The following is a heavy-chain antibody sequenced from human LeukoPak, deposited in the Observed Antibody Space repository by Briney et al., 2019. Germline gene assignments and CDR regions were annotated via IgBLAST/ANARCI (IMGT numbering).Heavy chain of an antibody. V-gene: IGHV3-48*01. CDR3: ARDGKATYYDILTGYFDLDY. CDR1: GFTFSSYS. J-gene: IGHJ4*02. Sequence: PGGSLRLSCAASGFTFSSYSMSWVRQAPGKGLEWVSYISSSSSTIYYADSVKGRFTISRDNVKNSLYLQMNSLRAEDTAVYYCARDGKATYYDILTGYFDLDYWGQGTLVTVSS. D-gene: IGHD3-9*01. CDR2: ISSSSSTI.